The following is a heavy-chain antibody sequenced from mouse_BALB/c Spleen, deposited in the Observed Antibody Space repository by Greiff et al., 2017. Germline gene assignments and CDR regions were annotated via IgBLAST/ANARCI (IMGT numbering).Heavy chain of an antibody. CDR1: GYTLSSYW. CDR3: ASYGYGYWYFDV. J-gene: IGHJ1*01. Sequence: QVQLQQSGAELMKPGASVKISCKVTGYTLSSYWVEWVKQRPGHGLEWIGEILPGSGSTNYNEKFKGKATFTADTSSNTAYMQLSILTSENSAVYYCASYGYGYWYFDVWGAGTTVTVSS. D-gene: IGHD2-14*01. CDR2: ILPGSGST. V-gene: IGHV1-9*01.